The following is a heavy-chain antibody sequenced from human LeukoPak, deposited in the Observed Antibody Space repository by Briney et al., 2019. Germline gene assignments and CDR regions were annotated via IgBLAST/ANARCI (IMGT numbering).Heavy chain of an antibody. Sequence: GGSLRLSCAASGFIFSTYSMIWIRQAPGKGLEWVSYISSSGSTIYYADSVKGRFTISRDNAKNSLYLQMNSLRAEDTAVYYCARVGGSYYFDYWGQGTLVTVSS. CDR3: ARVGGSYYFDY. V-gene: IGHV3-48*04. D-gene: IGHD1-26*01. J-gene: IGHJ4*02. CDR2: ISSSGSTI. CDR1: GFIFSTYS.